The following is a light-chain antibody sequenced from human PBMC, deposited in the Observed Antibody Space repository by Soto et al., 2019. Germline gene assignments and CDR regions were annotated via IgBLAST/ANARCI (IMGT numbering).Light chain of an antibody. V-gene: IGKV3-15*01. CDR1: QSISSN. Sequence: EIVMTQSPATLSVSPGERATLSCRASQSISSNLAWYQQKPGQAPRVLIYGASTRATGIPARFSGSGSGTEFTLTISSLQSEDFAVYYCQQYNNWPITFGRGTRLEI. J-gene: IGKJ5*01. CDR3: QQYNNWPIT. CDR2: GAS.